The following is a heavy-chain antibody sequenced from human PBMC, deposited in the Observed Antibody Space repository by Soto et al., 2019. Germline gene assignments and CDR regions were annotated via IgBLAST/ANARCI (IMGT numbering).Heavy chain of an antibody. Sequence: EVQVVESGGGLVKPGGSLRLSCASSGFTFSTYTMNWVRQAPGKGLEWVLSINGRSNYKYYTDSVKGRFTISRDNAKNSLYLQMNRLRAEDTAVYYCAREDGIVGGTSAFDYWGLGTLVTVSS. CDR2: INGRSNYK. CDR3: AREDGIVGGTSAFDY. V-gene: IGHV3-21*01. CDR1: GFTFSTYT. J-gene: IGHJ4*02. D-gene: IGHD1-26*01.